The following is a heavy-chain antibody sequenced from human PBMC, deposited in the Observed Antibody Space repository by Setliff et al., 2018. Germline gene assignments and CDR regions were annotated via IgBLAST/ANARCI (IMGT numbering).Heavy chain of an antibody. Sequence: GGSLRLSCAASGFTFSRYAMNWVRQTPGKGLEWVSYISASSANIQYADSVRGRFTVSRDNARNSLYLQMNSLRGDDAAVYYCARVTSSGWYYYYYMDVWGKGTTVTVSS. CDR2: ISASSANI. CDR3: ARVTSSGWYYYYYMDV. CDR1: GFTFSRYA. V-gene: IGHV3-48*01. J-gene: IGHJ6*03. D-gene: IGHD6-19*01.